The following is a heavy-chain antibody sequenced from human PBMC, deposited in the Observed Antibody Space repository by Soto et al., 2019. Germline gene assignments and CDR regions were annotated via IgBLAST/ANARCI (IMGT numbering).Heavy chain of an antibody. Sequence: ASVKVSCKASGYTFTGYYMHWVRQAPGQGLEWMGWINPNSGGTNYAQKFQGRVTMTRDTSISTAYMELSRLRSDDTAVYYCARARVSYYAILTYGMDVWGQGTTVTVSS. CDR3: ARARVSYYAILTYGMDV. CDR1: GYTFTGYY. D-gene: IGHD3-9*01. V-gene: IGHV1-2*02. J-gene: IGHJ6*02. CDR2: INPNSGGT.